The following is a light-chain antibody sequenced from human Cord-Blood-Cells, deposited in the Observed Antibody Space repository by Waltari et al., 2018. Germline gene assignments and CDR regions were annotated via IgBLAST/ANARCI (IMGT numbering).Light chain of an antibody. CDR2: EVS. V-gene: IGLV2-14*01. CDR1: SSDVGGYNY. J-gene: IGLJ3*02. CDR3: SSYTSSSTWV. Sequence: QSALTQPASVSGSPGQSITISCTGTSSDVGGYNYVSWYQQHPGKAPKLMLYEVSTRPSGVSNRFSGSKSGNTASLTISGLQAEDEADYYCSSYTSSSTWVFGGGTKLTVL.